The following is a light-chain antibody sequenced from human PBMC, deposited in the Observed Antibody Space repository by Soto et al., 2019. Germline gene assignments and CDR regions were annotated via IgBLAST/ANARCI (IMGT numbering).Light chain of an antibody. V-gene: IGKV1-39*01. Sequence: DIQMTQSPSSLSASVGDRVTITCRASQSISSYLTWYQQKPGKAPKLVIYAASSLQSGVPSRFSGSRSGTDFTLTISSLQPEDFATYYCQQSYSTPRFGPGTKGDIK. CDR1: QSISSY. CDR2: AAS. J-gene: IGKJ3*01. CDR3: QQSYSTPR.